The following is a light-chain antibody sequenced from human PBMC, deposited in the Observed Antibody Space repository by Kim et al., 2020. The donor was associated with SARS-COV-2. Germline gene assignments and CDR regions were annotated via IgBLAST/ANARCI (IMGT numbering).Light chain of an antibody. CDR1: SNNVGNEG. CDR2: RNN. J-gene: IGLJ3*02. CDR3: SAWDSRLSAWV. V-gene: IGLV10-54*01. Sequence: RNDQSTRPGNSNNVGNEGAAWLQQHQGHPPKLLSYRNNNRPSGISERLSASRSGNTASLTITGLQPEDEADYYCSAWDSRLSAWVFGGGTQLTV.